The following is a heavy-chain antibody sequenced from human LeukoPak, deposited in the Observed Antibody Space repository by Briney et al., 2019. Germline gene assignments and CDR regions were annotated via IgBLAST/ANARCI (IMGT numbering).Heavy chain of an antibody. V-gene: IGHV4-34*01. J-gene: IGHJ4*02. Sequence: SETLSLTCAVYGGSFSGYYWSWIRQPPGKGLEWIGEINHSGSTNYNPSLKSRVTISVDTSKNQFSLKLSSVTAADTAVYYCARGYYDGSGYYHPNDYWGQGTLVTVSS. CDR1: GGSFSGYY. D-gene: IGHD3-22*01. CDR3: ARGYYDGSGYYHPNDY. CDR2: INHSGST.